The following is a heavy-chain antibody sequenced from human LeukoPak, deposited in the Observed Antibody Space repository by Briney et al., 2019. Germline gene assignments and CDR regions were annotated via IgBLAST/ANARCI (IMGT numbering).Heavy chain of an antibody. Sequence: ASVKVSCKASGHTLTVHYIHWVRQAPGQGLEWMGIINPSGGSTNYAQRFRGRVTMTRDMSTGTVYMELSSLTSEDTAVYYCAREAITIFGLVRTQTTKGPHRFDPWGQGTLVTVSS. D-gene: IGHD3-3*01. J-gene: IGHJ5*02. CDR2: INPSGGST. V-gene: IGHV1-46*01. CDR3: AREAITIFGLVRTQTTKGPHRFDP. CDR1: GHTLTVHY.